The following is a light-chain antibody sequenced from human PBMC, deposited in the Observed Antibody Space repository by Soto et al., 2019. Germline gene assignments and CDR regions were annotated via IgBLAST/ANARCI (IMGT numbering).Light chain of an antibody. Sequence: IMMQPYPATLSVPPGESAPLSCRASQSVSSNLAWYQQKPGQAPRLLIYGASTRATGIPARFSGSGSGTEFTLTISSLQSEDFAVYYCQQYNNWTFGQGAKVDIK. CDR2: GAS. CDR1: QSVSSN. CDR3: QQYNNWT. V-gene: IGKV3-15*01. J-gene: IGKJ1*01.